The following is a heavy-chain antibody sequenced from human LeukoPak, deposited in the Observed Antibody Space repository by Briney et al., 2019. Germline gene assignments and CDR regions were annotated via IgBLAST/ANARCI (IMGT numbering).Heavy chain of an antibody. CDR3: ARTPPGRRARGANAFYI. CDR2: INHSGST. D-gene: IGHD3-10*01. V-gene: IGHV4-34*01. CDR1: GGSFSGYY. Sequence: PSETLSLTCAVYGGSFSGYYWSWIRQPPGKGLEWIGEINHSGSTNYNPSLKSRVTISVDTSKNQFSLKLSSVTAADAAVYYCARTPPGRRARGANAFYILGQGTMVTVSS. J-gene: IGHJ3*02.